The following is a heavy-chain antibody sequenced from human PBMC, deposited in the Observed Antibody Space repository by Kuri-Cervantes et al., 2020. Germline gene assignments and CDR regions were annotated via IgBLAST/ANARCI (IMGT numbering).Heavy chain of an antibody. CDR2: INAGNGNT. D-gene: IGHD5-24*01. J-gene: IGHJ6*03. CDR3: AREEEYRDGYASPYMDV. Sequence: ASVKVSCKASGYTFTSYAMHWVRQAPGQRLEWMGWINAGNGNTKYSQKFQGRVTITRDTSANTAYMELSSLRSDDTAVYYCAREEEYRDGYASPYMDVWGKGTTVTVSS. V-gene: IGHV1-3*01. CDR1: GYTFTSYA.